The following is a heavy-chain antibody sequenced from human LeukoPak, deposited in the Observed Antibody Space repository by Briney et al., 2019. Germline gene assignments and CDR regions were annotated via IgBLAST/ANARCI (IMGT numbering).Heavy chain of an antibody. CDR3: TRDGGEGYNWVDY. V-gene: IGHV4-4*07. CDR1: GGSISNYY. J-gene: IGHJ4*02. Sequence: SETLSHTCTVSGGSISNYYWSWIRQPAGKGLEWIGRIYTSGSTNYNPSLKSRVTMSIDTSKTQFSLKLTSVTAADTAVYYCTRDGGEGYNWVDYCRQGTLVTVSA. CDR2: IYTSGST. D-gene: IGHD5-24*01.